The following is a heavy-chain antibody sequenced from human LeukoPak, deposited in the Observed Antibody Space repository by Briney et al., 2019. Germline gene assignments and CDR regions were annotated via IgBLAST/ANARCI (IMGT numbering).Heavy chain of an antibody. V-gene: IGHV1-69*01. Sequence: SVKVSRKASGGTFSSYAISWVRQAPGQGLEWMGGIIPIFGTANYAQKFQGRVTITADESTSTAYMELSSLRSEDTAVYYCARTTRIAAAGYVYWGQGTLVTVSS. CDR2: IIPIFGTA. D-gene: IGHD6-13*01. J-gene: IGHJ4*02. CDR3: ARTTRIAAAGYVY. CDR1: GGTFSSYA.